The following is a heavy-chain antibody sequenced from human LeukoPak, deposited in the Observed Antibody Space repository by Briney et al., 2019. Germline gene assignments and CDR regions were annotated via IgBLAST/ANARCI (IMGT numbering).Heavy chain of an antibody. D-gene: IGHD2-2*01. CDR3: AKDYIGYDQDFDY. V-gene: IGHV3-23*01. Sequence: GGSLRLSCAASGFTFSSYAMSWVRQAPGKGLEWVSSISGSGYNTYYANSVKGRFSISRDNSKDTLDLQMNSLRAEDTAVYYCAKDYIGYDQDFDYWGQGTLVTVSS. J-gene: IGHJ4*02. CDR2: ISGSGYNT. CDR1: GFTFSSYA.